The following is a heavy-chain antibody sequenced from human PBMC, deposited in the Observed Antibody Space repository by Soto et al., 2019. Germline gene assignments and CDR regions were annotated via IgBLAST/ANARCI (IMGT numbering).Heavy chain of an antibody. CDR1: GGSISSYY. CDR3: ARDSTNWKGNLVRNYGMDV. V-gene: IGHV4-59*01. J-gene: IGHJ6*02. CDR2: IYYSGST. D-gene: IGHD1-20*01. Sequence: SETLFLTCTVSGGSISSYYWSWIRQPPGKGLEWIGYIYYSGSTNYNPSLKSRVTISVDTSKNQFSLKLSSVTAADTAVYYCARDSTNWKGNLVRNYGMDVWGQGTTVTVSS.